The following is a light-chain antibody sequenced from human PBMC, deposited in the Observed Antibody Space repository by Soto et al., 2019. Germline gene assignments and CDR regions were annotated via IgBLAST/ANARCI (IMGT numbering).Light chain of an antibody. CDR2: DAS. V-gene: IGKV3-20*01. Sequence: EIVLTQSPVTLFLSPGERATLSCRASQNVDMFLAWYQQKPGQAPRLLIYDASNRATGTPDRFSGSGSGTYFTLTISRLEPEDFVLYYCQQYGSSPRTFGQGTKVDIK. CDR1: QNVDMF. J-gene: IGKJ1*01. CDR3: QQYGSSPRT.